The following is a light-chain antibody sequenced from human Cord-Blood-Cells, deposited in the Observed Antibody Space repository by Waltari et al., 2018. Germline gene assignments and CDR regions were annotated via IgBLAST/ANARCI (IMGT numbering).Light chain of an antibody. V-gene: IGLV2-14*01. CDR1: RSYVGGYNY. Sequence: QSALTQPASGSGSPGQALTISCTGTRSYVGGYNYVSWYQQHPGKAPKLMIYDVSNRPSGVSNRFSGSKSGNTASLTISGLQAEDEADYYCSSYTSSSTVVFGGGTKLTVL. CDR3: SSYTSSSTVV. CDR2: DVS. J-gene: IGLJ2*01.